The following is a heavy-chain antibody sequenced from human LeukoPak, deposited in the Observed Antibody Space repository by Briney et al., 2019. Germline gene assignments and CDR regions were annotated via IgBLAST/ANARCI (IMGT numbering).Heavy chain of an antibody. Sequence: PSETLSLTCTVSGGSISSYYWSWIRQPPGKGLEWIGYIYYSGSTNYNPSLKSRVTISVDTSKNQFSLKLSSVTAADTAVYYCARGQGKFLEWFPIYYWGQGTLVTVSS. D-gene: IGHD3-3*01. CDR2: IYYSGST. CDR1: GGSISSYY. J-gene: IGHJ4*02. V-gene: IGHV4-59*01. CDR3: ARGQGKFLEWFPIYY.